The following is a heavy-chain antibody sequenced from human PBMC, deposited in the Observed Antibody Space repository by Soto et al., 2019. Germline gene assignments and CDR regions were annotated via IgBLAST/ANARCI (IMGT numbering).Heavy chain of an antibody. CDR3: AGGGGGGVTTLDY. J-gene: IGHJ4*02. V-gene: IGHV1-69*02. Sequence: QVQLVQSGAEVKKPGSSVKVSCKASGGTFSSYTISWVRQAPGQGLEWMGRIIPILGIANYAQKFQGRVRVTGENAGDRAYGGRGSGGSEDRAVYPGAGGGGGGVTTLDYGGRAPLVTVSS. CDR2: IIPILGIA. D-gene: IGHD4-17*01. CDR1: GGTFSSYT.